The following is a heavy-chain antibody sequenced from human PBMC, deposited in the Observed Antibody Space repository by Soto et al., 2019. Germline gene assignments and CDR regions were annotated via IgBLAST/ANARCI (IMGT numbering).Heavy chain of an antibody. CDR1: GFSFTTGRVA. CDR3: AQSDLSGVVIPFGF. CDR2: IYGNDDK. J-gene: IGHJ4*02. D-gene: IGHD3-3*01. Sequence: QITLKESGPTLVKPTETLTLTCSFSGFSFTTGRVAVGWIRQPPGKALEWLGLIYGNDDKRFSPSLKSRLTITKDTISKQVVLTLSNMDPGDTGTYYCAQSDLSGVVIPFGFWGQGTVVTVSS. V-gene: IGHV2-5*01.